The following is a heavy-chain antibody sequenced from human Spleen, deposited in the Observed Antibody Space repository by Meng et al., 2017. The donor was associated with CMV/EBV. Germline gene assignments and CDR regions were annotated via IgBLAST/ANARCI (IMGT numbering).Heavy chain of an antibody. D-gene: IGHD5-18*01. Sequence: GESLKISCAASGFTFSNFNMHWVRQAPGKGLEWVAVISYDGSNKFYADSVKGRFTISRDNSKNTLSLQMNSLRVEDTAVYYCARVEDTTMVNTYYYYAMDVWGQGTMVTVSS. J-gene: IGHJ6*02. CDR3: ARVEDTTMVNTYYYYAMDV. CDR2: ISYDGSNK. V-gene: IGHV3-30*04. CDR1: GFTFSNFN.